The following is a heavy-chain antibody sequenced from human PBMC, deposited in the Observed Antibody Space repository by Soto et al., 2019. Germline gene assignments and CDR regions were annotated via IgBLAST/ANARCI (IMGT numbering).Heavy chain of an antibody. V-gene: IGHV1-69*02. J-gene: IGHJ5*02. CDR2: IIPILDMV. D-gene: IGHD2-2*01. Sequence: QVQLVQSGAEVKKPGSSVNVSCKASGGTFSTYSIVWVRQAPGQGLEWMGRIIPILDMVNYALKFQDRVTIPADKSTNPAYMGLSSLRSDETAVYYCARGFAVVPAPDSGLNWFDPWGQGTLVTVSS. CDR1: GGTFSTYS. CDR3: ARGFAVVPAPDSGLNWFDP.